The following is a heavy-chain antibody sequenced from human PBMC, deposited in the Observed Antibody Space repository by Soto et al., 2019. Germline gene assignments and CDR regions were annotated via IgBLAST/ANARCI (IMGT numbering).Heavy chain of an antibody. CDR2: ISSSSSYI. J-gene: IGHJ5*02. V-gene: IGHV3-21*01. CDR3: ARDYGRFGVTWFDP. D-gene: IGHD3-10*01. CDR1: GFTFSSYS. Sequence: GGSLRLSCAASGFTFSSYSMNWVRQAPGKGLEWVSSISSSSSYIYYADSVKGRFTISRDNAKNSLYLQMNSLRAEDTAVYYCARDYGRFGVTWFDPWGQGTLVTVSS.